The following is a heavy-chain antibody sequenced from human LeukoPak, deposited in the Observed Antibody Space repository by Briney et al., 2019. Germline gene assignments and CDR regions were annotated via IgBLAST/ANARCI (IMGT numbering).Heavy chain of an antibody. Sequence: PGGSLRLSCAASGFTFSSYCMNWVRQAPGKGLEWVSSISSSSSYIYYADSVKGRFTISRDNAKNSLYLQMNSLRAEDTAVYYCARTYYDILTGYNPYFDYWGQGILVTVSS. CDR2: ISSSSSYI. V-gene: IGHV3-21*01. J-gene: IGHJ4*02. CDR3: ARTYYDILTGYNPYFDY. CDR1: GFTFSSYC. D-gene: IGHD3-9*01.